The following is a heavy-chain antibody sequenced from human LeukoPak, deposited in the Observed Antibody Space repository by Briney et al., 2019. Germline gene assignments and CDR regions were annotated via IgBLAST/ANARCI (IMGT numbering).Heavy chain of an antibody. J-gene: IGHJ3*02. CDR3: ARDDQREPLQGDAFDI. V-gene: IGHV1-18*01. CDR2: ISAYNGNT. D-gene: IGHD1-26*01. Sequence: ASVKVSCKASGYTFTSYGISWVRQAPGQGLEWMGWISAYNGNTNYAQKLQGRVTMTTDTSTSTAYMELRSLRSDDTAVYYCARDDQREPLQGDAFDIWGQGTMVTVSS. CDR1: GYTFTSYG.